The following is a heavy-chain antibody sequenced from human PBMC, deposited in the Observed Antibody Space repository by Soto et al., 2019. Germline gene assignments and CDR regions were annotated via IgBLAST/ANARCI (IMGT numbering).Heavy chain of an antibody. CDR3: AKDNPYYVFWSGYSRVSQYSNWFDP. Sequence: GGSLRLSCAASGFTFSSYAMSWVRQAPGKGLEWVSAISGSGGSTYYADSVKGRFTISRDNSKNTLYLQMNSLRAADTAVYYWAKDNPYYVFWSGYSRVSQYSNWFDPWGQGTLVTVSS. CDR1: GFTFSSYA. D-gene: IGHD3-3*01. V-gene: IGHV3-23*01. J-gene: IGHJ5*02. CDR2: ISGSGGST.